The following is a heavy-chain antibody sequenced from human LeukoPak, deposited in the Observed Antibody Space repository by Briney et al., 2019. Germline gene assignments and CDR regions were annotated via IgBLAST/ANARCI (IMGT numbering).Heavy chain of an antibody. V-gene: IGHV3-48*03. D-gene: IGHD3-3*01. CDR2: ISSSGSNI. CDR1: GFTFSSYE. J-gene: IGHJ5*02. Sequence: GGSLRLSCAASGFTFSSYEMNWVRQAPGKGLEWVSYISSSGSNIYYADSVKGRFTISRDNAKNSLYLQMNSLRAEDTAVYYCARGPEAIFGGPWGQGTLVTVSS. CDR3: ARGPEAIFGGP.